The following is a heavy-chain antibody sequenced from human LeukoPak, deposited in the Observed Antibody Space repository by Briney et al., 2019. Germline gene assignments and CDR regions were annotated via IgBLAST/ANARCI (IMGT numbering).Heavy chain of an antibody. CDR1: GFTFSSYS. Sequence: GGSLRLSCAASGFTFSSYSMNWVRQAPGKGLEWVSSISSSSSYIYYADSVKGRFTISRDNAKNSLYLQMNSLRAEDTAVYYCARDHTMVRGVISYYYYGMGVWGQGTTVTVSS. CDR3: ARDHTMVRGVISYYYYGMGV. J-gene: IGHJ6*02. V-gene: IGHV3-21*01. D-gene: IGHD3-10*01. CDR2: ISSSSSYI.